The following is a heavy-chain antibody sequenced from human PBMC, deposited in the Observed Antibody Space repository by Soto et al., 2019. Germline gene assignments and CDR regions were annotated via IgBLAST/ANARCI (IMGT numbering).Heavy chain of an antibody. D-gene: IGHD4-17*01. J-gene: IGHJ6*02. V-gene: IGHV3-21*01. Sequence: AGGSLRLSCAASGFTFSSYSMNWVRQAPGKGLEWVSSISSSSSYIYYADSVKGRFTISRDNAKNSLYLQMNSLRAGDTAVYYCARQSHDYGDYGGSYYYGMDVWGQGTTVTVSS. CDR3: ARQSHDYGDYGGSYYYGMDV. CDR2: ISSSSSYI. CDR1: GFTFSSYS.